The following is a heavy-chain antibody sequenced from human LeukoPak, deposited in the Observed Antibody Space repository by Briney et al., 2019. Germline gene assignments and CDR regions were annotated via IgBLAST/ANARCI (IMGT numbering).Heavy chain of an antibody. V-gene: IGHV4-31*03. CDR1: GGSVGSGTYY. J-gene: IGHJ4*02. Sequence: SQTLSLTCTVSGGSVGSGTYYWSWIRQLPGKGLEWIGYIFYSGSTYYNPSLKSRVTISVDTSLTQFSLALTSVTAADMAVYYCARGAGITSFPHFDHWGPGTLVTVSS. CDR3: ARGAGITSFPHFDH. CDR2: IFYSGST. D-gene: IGHD3-10*01.